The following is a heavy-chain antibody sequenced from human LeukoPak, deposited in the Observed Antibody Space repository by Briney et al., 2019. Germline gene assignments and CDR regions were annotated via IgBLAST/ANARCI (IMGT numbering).Heavy chain of an antibody. Sequence: PSETLSLTCTVSGDSVSSDSYFWSWIRQPPGKGLEWIGYVYYSGSTNYNPSLKSRVTISVDTSTKQFSLKLSSATAADTAVYYCARVLDLSKRGLDAFDIWGQGTMVTVSS. V-gene: IGHV4-61*01. D-gene: IGHD3-16*01. CDR2: VYYSGST. J-gene: IGHJ3*02. CDR3: ARVLDLSKRGLDAFDI. CDR1: GDSVSSDSYF.